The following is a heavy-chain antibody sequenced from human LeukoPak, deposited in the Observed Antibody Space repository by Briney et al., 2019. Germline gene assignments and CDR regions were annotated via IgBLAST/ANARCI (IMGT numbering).Heavy chain of an antibody. V-gene: IGHV1-69*05. Sequence: GSSVKVSCKASGGTFSSYAISWVRQAPGQGLEWMGGIIPIFGTANYAQKFQGRVTITTDESTSTAYMELSSLRSEDTAVYYCARLGYCTNGVCYADDYWGQGTLVTVSS. D-gene: IGHD2-8*01. CDR3: ARLGYCTNGVCYADDY. CDR2: IIPIFGTA. CDR1: GGTFSSYA. J-gene: IGHJ4*02.